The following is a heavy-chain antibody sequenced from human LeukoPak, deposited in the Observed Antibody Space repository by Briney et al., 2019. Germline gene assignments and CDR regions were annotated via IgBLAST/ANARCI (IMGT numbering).Heavy chain of an antibody. Sequence: PSETLSLTCAVSGGSISSGGYSWSWIRQPPGKGLEWIGYIYHSGSTYYNPSLKSRVTMSVDTSKNQFSLKLSSVTAADTAVYYCARDRSGYSDYWGQGTLVTVSS. CDR3: ARDRSGYSDY. D-gene: IGHD3-3*01. V-gene: IGHV4-30-2*01. J-gene: IGHJ4*02. CDR1: GGSISSGGYS. CDR2: IYHSGST.